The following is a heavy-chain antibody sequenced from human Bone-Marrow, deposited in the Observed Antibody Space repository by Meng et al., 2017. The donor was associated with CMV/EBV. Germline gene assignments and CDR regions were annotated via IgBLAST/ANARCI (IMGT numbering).Heavy chain of an antibody. CDR3: ARDEGYCSSTSCYKGDGGFDP. Sequence: RCSLCSLLRQPPGKGLEWIGYFYSSWSTTYHPSLKSRVTISVDTSKNQFSLKLSSVTAADTAVYYCARDEGYCSSTSCYKGDGGFDPWGQGTLVTVSS. J-gene: IGHJ5*02. V-gene: IGHV4-61*01. D-gene: IGHD2-2*02. CDR2: FYSSWST. CDR1: RCSL.